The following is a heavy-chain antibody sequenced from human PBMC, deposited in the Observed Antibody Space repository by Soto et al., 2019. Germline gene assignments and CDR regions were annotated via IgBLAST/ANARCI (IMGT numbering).Heavy chain of an antibody. CDR2: ISAAGDP. CDR1: GFTFRNYD. Sequence: EVQLVESGGGLVQPGGSHRLSCEASGFTFRNYDMHWVRQGTGKGLEWVSGISAAGDPDYADSVEGRFTISRENAQKYFFLQMNSLRVGDTAVYYCARTDRDFYGLDVWGQGTTVIVSS. V-gene: IGHV3-13*05. CDR3: ARTDRDFYGLDV. J-gene: IGHJ6*02.